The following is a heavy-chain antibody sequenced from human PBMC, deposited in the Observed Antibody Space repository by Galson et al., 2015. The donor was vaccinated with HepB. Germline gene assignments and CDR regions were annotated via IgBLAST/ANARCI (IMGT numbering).Heavy chain of an antibody. Sequence: SVKVSCKDSGGTFSSSTISWVRQAPGQGLEWMGRIIPILGIANYAQKFQGRVTITADKSTSTAYMELSSLRSEDTAVYYCARDWDYGSGCKGWFDPWGQGTLVTVSS. CDR1: GGTFSSST. V-gene: IGHV1-69*04. J-gene: IGHJ5*02. D-gene: IGHD3-10*01. CDR3: ARDWDYGSGCKGWFDP. CDR2: IIPILGIA.